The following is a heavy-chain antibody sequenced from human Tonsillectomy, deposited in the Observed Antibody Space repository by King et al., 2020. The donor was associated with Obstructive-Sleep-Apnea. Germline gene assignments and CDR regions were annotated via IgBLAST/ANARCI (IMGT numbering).Heavy chain of an antibody. D-gene: IGHD3-9*01. J-gene: IGHJ6*02. CDR3: ASPGGGTGILTGSKYYYGMDV. CDR1: GFTFSSYA. CDR2: ISGSGGRT. Sequence: VQLVESGGGLVQPGGSLRLSCAASGFTFSSYAMSWVRQAPGKGLEWVSAISGSGGRTYYADSVKGRFTISRDNSKNNLYLQMNSLIAEDTAVYYCASPGGGTGILTGSKYYYGMDVWGQGTTVTVSS. V-gene: IGHV3-23*04.